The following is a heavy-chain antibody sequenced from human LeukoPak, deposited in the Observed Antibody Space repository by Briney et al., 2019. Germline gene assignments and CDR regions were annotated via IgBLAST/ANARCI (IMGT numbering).Heavy chain of an antibody. V-gene: IGHV1-46*01. CDR2: INPSGGST. CDR1: GGTFSSYA. Sequence: ASVKVSCKASGGTFSSYAISWVRQAPGQGLEWMGIINPSGGSTSYAQKFQGRVTMTRDTSTSTVYMELSSLRSEDTAVYYCARGHNYDFWSGYYRPLDYWGQGTLVTVSS. D-gene: IGHD3-3*01. J-gene: IGHJ4*02. CDR3: ARGHNYDFWSGYYRPLDY.